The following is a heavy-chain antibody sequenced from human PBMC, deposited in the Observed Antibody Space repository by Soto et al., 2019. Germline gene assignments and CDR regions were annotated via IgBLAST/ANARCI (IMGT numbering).Heavy chain of an antibody. CDR1: GFSFDDYG. D-gene: IGHD3-10*01. CDR2: IMPGSSHI. J-gene: IGHJ6*02. Sequence: PGGSLRLSCAASGFSFDDYGMNWVRQAPGKGLEWVSYIMPGSSHIYYADSVKGRFTISRDNSKNTLYLQMNSLRAEDTAVYYCAKDLWFGELSGPQLHYYYGMDVWGQGTTVTVSS. V-gene: IGHV3-21*05. CDR3: AKDLWFGELSGPQLHYYYGMDV.